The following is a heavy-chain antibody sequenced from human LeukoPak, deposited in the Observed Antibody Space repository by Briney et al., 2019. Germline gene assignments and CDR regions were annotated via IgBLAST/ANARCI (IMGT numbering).Heavy chain of an antibody. D-gene: IGHD3-10*01. J-gene: IGHJ6*03. Sequence: RASVKVSCKASGYTFTGYYMHWVRQAPGQGLEWMGWINPNSGGTNYAQKFQGRVTMTRDTSISTAYMELSRLRSEDTAVYYCARAAYRLSNYSGSGSPPLQSYGDSIFYYSSYYMDVWGKGTTVTISS. CDR1: GYTFTGYY. CDR2: INPNSGGT. V-gene: IGHV1-2*02. CDR3: ARAAYRLSNYSGSGSPPLQSYGDSIFYYSSYYMDV.